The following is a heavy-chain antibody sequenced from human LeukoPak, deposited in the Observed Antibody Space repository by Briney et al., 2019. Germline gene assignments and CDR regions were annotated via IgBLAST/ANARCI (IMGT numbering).Heavy chain of an antibody. CDR3: AKAPYYYDGSGYSDY. D-gene: IGHD3-22*01. CDR1: GFTFDDYA. V-gene: IGHV3-9*01. CDR2: ISRNSGSI. J-gene: IGHJ4*02. Sequence: GRSLRLSCAASGFTFDDYAMNWVRHAPGKGLERVSGISRNSGSIGYADSVKGRFTISRDNAKNSLYLQMNSLRAKDTALYYCAKAPYYYDGSGYSDYWGQGTPVTVSS.